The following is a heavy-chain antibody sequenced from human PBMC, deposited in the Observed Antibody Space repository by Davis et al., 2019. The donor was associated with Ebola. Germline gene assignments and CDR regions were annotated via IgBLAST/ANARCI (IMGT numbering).Heavy chain of an antibody. CDR3: ARDQDEYSSSAVLYYYYYGMDV. CDR1: GFTFSSYG. J-gene: IGHJ6*02. V-gene: IGHV3-30*03. D-gene: IGHD6-6*01. Sequence: GESLKISCAASGFTFSSYGMHWVRQAPGKGLEWVAVISYDGSNKYYADSVKGRFTISRDNSKNTLYLQMNSLRAEDTAVYYCARDQDEYSSSAVLYYYYYGMDVWGQGTTVTVSS. CDR2: ISYDGSNK.